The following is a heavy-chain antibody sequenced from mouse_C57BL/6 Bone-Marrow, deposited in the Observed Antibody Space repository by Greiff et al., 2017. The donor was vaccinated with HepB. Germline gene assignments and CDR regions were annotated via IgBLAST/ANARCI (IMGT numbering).Heavy chain of an antibody. CDR3: ARGKGRVPFYWYFDV. V-gene: IGHV1-18*01. D-gene: IGHD3-3*01. J-gene: IGHJ1*03. CDR2: INPNNGGT. CDR1: GYTFTDYN. Sequence: EVQLQQSGPELVKPGASVKIPCKASGYTFTDYNMDWVKQSHGKSLEWIGDINPNNGGTIYNQKFKGKATLTVDKSSSTAYMELRSLTSEDTAVYYCARGKGRVPFYWYFDVWGTGTTVTVSS.